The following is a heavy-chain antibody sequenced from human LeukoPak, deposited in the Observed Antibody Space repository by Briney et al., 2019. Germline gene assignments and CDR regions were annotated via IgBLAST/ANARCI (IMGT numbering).Heavy chain of an antibody. CDR2: IYYSGST. D-gene: IGHD5-18*01. Sequence: SETLSLTCTVSGGSISSYYWSWIRQPPGKGLEWIGYIYYSGSTNYNPSLKGRVTISVDTSKNQFSLKLSSVTAADTAVYYCARSVGGYSYYHLDYWGQGTLVTVSS. CDR3: ARSVGGYSYYHLDY. CDR1: GGSISSYY. V-gene: IGHV4-59*01. J-gene: IGHJ4*02.